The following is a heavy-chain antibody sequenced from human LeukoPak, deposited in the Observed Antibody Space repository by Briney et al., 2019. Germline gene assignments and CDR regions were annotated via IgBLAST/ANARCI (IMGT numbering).Heavy chain of an antibody. Sequence: KPGGSLRLSCAASELTFSDYYMSWIRQAPGKGLEWIAYISSSGSTTYYADSVKGRFTVSRDNAEKSLYLQMNSLRAGDTAVYYCARRIRAVNQVAQHGDYFWFDPWGQGTLVTVSS. D-gene: IGHD4-17*01. CDR2: ISSSGSTT. V-gene: IGHV3-11*01. CDR3: ARRIRAVNQVAQHGDYFWFDP. CDR1: ELTFSDYY. J-gene: IGHJ5*02.